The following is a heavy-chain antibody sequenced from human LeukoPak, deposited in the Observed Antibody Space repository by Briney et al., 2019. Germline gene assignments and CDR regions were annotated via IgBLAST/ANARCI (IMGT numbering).Heavy chain of an antibody. CDR3: ARDSYSSSFYYYYGMDV. CDR1: GVSISSGDYY. V-gene: IGHV4-30-4*01. CDR2: IYYSGST. J-gene: IGHJ6*02. Sequence: SGTLSLTCTVSGVSISSGDYYWSWIRQPPGKGLEWIGYIYYSGSTYYNPSLKSRVTISVDTSKNQFSLKLSSVTAADTAVYYCARDSYSSSFYYYYGMDVWGQGTTVTVSS. D-gene: IGHD6-6*01.